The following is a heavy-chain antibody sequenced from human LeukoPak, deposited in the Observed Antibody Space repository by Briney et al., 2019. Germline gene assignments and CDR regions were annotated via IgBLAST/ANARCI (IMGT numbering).Heavy chain of an antibody. J-gene: IGHJ6*03. CDR1: GFTFSSYA. V-gene: IGHV3-74*01. Sequence: PGGPLRLSCAASGFTFSSYAMNWVRQAPGKGLVWVSRINSDGSSKSYVDSVKGRFTISRDNSKNTLYLQMNSLRAEDTAVYYCAKLQRPLYCSSTSCESRYYYYMDVWGKGTTVTVSS. CDR2: INSDGSSK. D-gene: IGHD2-2*01. CDR3: AKLQRPLYCSSTSCESRYYYYMDV.